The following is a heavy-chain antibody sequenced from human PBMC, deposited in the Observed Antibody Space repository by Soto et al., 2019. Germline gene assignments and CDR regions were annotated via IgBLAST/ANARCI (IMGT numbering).Heavy chain of an antibody. CDR2: IGGSTGST. Sequence: VQLLESGGGLVQPGGPLRLSCAPSGLPFSTYAMSWVRQAPGTGLEWVSSIGGSTGSTYYADPVKGRFAISRDNSENTLYLHMSSLRPEDTAVYFCAKEYYDFGSAYTGVYFDSWGQGVLVTVSS. D-gene: IGHD3-3*01. CDR3: AKEYYDFGSAYTGVYFDS. CDR1: GLPFSTYA. V-gene: IGHV3-23*01. J-gene: IGHJ4*02.